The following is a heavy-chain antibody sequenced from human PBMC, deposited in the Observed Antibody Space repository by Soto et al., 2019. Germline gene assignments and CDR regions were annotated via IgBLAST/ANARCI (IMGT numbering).Heavy chain of an antibody. D-gene: IGHD2-2*01. CDR1: GFTFSSYG. CDR2: IWYDGRNK. Sequence: QVQLVESGGGVVQPGRSLRLSCAASGFTFSSYGMHWVRQAPGKGLEWVAVIWYDGRNKYYGDSVKGRFTISRDNSKNTQYLQMHILRAEDTAVYYCARDVVPADCEVYFDYWGQGTLVTVSS. CDR3: ARDVVPADCEVYFDY. J-gene: IGHJ4*02. V-gene: IGHV3-33*01.